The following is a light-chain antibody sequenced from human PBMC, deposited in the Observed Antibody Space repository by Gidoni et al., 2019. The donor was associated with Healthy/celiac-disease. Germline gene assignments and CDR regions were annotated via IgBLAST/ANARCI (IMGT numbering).Light chain of an antibody. J-gene: IGKJ3*01. CDR3: QQRFT. V-gene: IGKV3-11*01. CDR1: QSVSSY. CDR2: DAS. Sequence: EIVLTQSPATLSLSPGERATLSCRASQSVSSYLAWYQQKPGQAPRLLIYDASNRATGIQARFSGSGSGTDFTLTISSLEPEDFAVYYCQQRFTFGPGTKVDIK.